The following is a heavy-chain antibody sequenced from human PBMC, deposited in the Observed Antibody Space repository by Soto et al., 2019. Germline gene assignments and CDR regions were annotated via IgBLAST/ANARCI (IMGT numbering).Heavy chain of an antibody. Sequence: QVQLVQSGAEVKKPWASVKVSCKASGYTFTSSHINWVRQAPGHGREWMGWISAYSGNTNYAQKLQGRVTMTTDTHTSTAYLDLRSLRSADTAVYYCARDAPPADYWGQGSLVTFSS. CDR2: ISAYSGNT. V-gene: IGHV1-18*01. CDR3: ARDAPPADY. J-gene: IGHJ4*02. CDR1: GYTFTSSH.